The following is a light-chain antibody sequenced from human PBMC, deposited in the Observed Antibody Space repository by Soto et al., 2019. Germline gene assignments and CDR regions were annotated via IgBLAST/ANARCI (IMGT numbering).Light chain of an antibody. CDR1: SSDIGAYNF. CDR2: DVN. Sequence: QSVLTQPASVSGSPGQSITISCTGTSSDIGAYNFVSWYQQHPGKAPKLMLYDVNIPPSGVSNRFSGSKSGNTASLTIAGLQAEDEADYYCTSGTTSTTMIFGGGTKLTVL. V-gene: IGLV2-14*03. J-gene: IGLJ2*01. CDR3: TSGTTSTTMI.